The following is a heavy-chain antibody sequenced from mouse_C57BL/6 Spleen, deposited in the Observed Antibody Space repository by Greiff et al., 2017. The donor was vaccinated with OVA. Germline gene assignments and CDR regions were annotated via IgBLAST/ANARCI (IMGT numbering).Heavy chain of an antibody. CDR1: GYTFTSYW. CDR3: ARLGTTVVENAMDY. Sequence: QVQLKQPGAELVKPGASVKLSCKASGYTFTSYWMHWVKQRPGRGLEWIGRIDPNSGGTKYNEKFKSKATLTVDKPSSTAYMQLSSLTSEDSAVYYGARLGTTVVENAMDYWGQGTSVTVSS. J-gene: IGHJ4*01. D-gene: IGHD1-1*01. CDR2: IDPNSGGT. V-gene: IGHV1-72*01.